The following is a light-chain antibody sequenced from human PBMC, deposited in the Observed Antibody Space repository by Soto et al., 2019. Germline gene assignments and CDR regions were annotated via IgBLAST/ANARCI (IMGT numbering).Light chain of an antibody. J-gene: IGLJ1*01. Sequence: QSVLTQPASVSGSPGQSITISCTGTSSDVGSYNFVSWYRQHPGKAPKLMIYEGTKRPSGVSNRFSGSKSGYTASLTISGLQTEDEADDYCCSYAGSSTYVCGTGTKVTVL. V-gene: IGLV2-23*01. CDR1: SSDVGSYNF. CDR3: CSYAGSSTYV. CDR2: EGT.